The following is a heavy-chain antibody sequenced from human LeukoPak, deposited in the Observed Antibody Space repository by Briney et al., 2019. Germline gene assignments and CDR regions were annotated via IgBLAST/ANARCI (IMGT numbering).Heavy chain of an antibody. CDR2: IKQDGSEK. D-gene: IGHD3-22*01. V-gene: IGHV3-7*01. CDR3: AREGRITMIVVVIAPLDY. J-gene: IGHJ4*02. CDR1: GFTFSSYW. Sequence: GGSLRLSCVASGFTFSSYWMSWVRQAPGKGLEWVANIKQDGSEKYYVDSVKGRFTISRDNAKNSLYLQMNSLRAEDTAVYYCAREGRITMIVVVIAPLDYWGQGTLVTVSS.